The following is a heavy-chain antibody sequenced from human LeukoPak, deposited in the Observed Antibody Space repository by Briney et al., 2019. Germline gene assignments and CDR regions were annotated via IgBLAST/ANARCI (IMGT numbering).Heavy chain of an antibody. V-gene: IGHV4-4*02. D-gene: IGHD3-22*01. CDR2: IYHSGST. CDR1: GGSISSSNW. CDR3: ARHYDSSGSPLDY. Sequence: SGTLSPTCAVSGGSISSSNWWSWVRQPPGKGLEWIGEIYHSGSTNYNPSLKSRVTISVDKSKNQFSLKLSSVTAADTAVYYCARHYDSSGSPLDYWGQGTLVTVSS. J-gene: IGHJ4*02.